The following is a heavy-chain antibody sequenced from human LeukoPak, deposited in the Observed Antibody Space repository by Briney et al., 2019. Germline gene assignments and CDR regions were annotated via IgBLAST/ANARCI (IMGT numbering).Heavy chain of an antibody. CDR3: ARVGAWDLQRVFEY. J-gene: IGHJ4*02. Sequence: GGSLRLSCAASGFRFGDYCMTWARHIPGKGLEWVANIKQDGAEKHYAETVEGRFIMSRDNAKNSLYLEMDSLKVEDTAVYYCARVGAWDLQRVFEYWGQGTLVTVSS. CDR2: IKQDGAEK. D-gene: IGHD1-26*01. CDR1: GFRFGDYC. V-gene: IGHV3-7*01.